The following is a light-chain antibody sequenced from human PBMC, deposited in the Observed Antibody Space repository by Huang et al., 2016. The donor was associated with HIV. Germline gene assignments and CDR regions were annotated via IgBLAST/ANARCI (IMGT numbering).Light chain of an antibody. Sequence: EIVLTQSPGTLSVSPGERATLSCRASQSFSSSYLAWYQQKPGQAPRRLIYAASSRATGIPDRFSGSGSGTVFTLTISRLEPEDFAVYYCQQFSNSVTFGGGTKVEIK. J-gene: IGKJ4*01. CDR3: QQFSNSVT. CDR1: QSFSSSY. V-gene: IGKV3-20*01. CDR2: AAS.